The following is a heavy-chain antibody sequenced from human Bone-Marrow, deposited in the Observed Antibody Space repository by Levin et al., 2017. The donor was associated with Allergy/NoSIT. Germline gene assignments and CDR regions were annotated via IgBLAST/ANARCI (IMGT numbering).Heavy chain of an antibody. Sequence: GGSLRLSCVPSTFTLSGYGMHWVRQAPGKGLEWVALISYDGSNKYYADSVKGRFAISRDDSRNILYLQMNSLRAEDTAVYYCTRDARWWVPGDYWGRGTLVTVSS. V-gene: IGHV3-33*05. CDR3: TRDARWWVPGDY. D-gene: IGHD2-15*01. J-gene: IGHJ4*02. CDR1: TFTLSGYG. CDR2: ISYDGSNK.